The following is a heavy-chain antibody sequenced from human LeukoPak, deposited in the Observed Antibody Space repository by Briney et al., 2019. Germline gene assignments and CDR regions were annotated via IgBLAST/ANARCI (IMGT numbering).Heavy chain of an antibody. V-gene: IGHV4-59*08. J-gene: IGHJ4*02. CDR1: GASISDYY. CDR3: VRSATITAAGLDY. D-gene: IGHD6-13*01. CDR2: IYYSGIT. Sequence: PSETLSLTCTVSGASISDYYWSWIRQPPGKGLEWIGYIYYSGITKYNPSLKSRVTISIDTSRNQLSLNLSSVTAADTAVYYCVRSATITAAGLDYWGQGTLATVSS.